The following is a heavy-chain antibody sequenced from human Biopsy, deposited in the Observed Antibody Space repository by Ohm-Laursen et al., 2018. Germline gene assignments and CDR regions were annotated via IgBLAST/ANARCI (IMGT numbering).Heavy chain of an antibody. J-gene: IGHJ3*02. CDR2: IYPGGGT. V-gene: IGHV4-4*07. Sequence: SQTLSLTCPVSGDSIRNYYWSWIRQAAGKGLEWIGRIYPGGGTIYNPSLKSRVTMSVDTSNNHFSLNLNSVTAADTAVYYCAGIVLGPTNDAFDIWGQGTMVTVSS. D-gene: IGHD1-26*01. CDR1: GDSIRNYY. CDR3: AGIVLGPTNDAFDI.